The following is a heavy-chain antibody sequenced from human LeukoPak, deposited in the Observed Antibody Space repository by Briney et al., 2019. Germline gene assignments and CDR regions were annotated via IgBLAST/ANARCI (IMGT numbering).Heavy chain of an antibody. J-gene: IGHJ4*02. D-gene: IGHD2-2*02. CDR1: GYSISSGYY. CDR3: ASQAVVPAAIVDY. CDR2: IYHSGST. Sequence: SETLSLTCAVSGYSISSGYYWGWIRQPPGKGLEWIGSIYHSGSTYYNPSLKSRVTISVDTSKNQFSLKLSSVTAADTAVYYCASQAVVPAAIVDYWGQGTLVTVPS. V-gene: IGHV4-38-2*01.